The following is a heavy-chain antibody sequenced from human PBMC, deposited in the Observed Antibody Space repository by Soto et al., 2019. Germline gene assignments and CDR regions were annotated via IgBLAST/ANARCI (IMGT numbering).Heavy chain of an antibody. CDR1: GGSISSYY. CDR2: IYYSGST. Sequence: QVQLQESGPGLVKPSETLSLTCTVSGGSISSYYWSWIRQPPGKGLEWIGYIYYSGSTNYNPSLKSRVTISVDTSKNQFSLKLSSVTAAGTAVYYCARVKTGIIDYWGQGTLVTVSS. CDR3: ARVKTGIIDY. D-gene: IGHD1-1*01. V-gene: IGHV4-59*01. J-gene: IGHJ4*02.